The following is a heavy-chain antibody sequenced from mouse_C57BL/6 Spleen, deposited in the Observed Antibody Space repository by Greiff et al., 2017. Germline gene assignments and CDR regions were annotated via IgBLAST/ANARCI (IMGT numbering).Heavy chain of an antibody. CDR2: IYPGDGDT. D-gene: IGHD2-12*01. Sequence: QVQLQQSGAELVKPGASVKISCKASGYAFSSYWMNWVKQRPGKGLEWIGQIYPGDGDTNYNGKFKGKATLTADKSSSTAYMQLSSLTSEDSAVYFCARSYYSPYFDCWGQGTTLTVSS. V-gene: IGHV1-80*01. CDR3: ARSYYSPYFDC. J-gene: IGHJ2*01. CDR1: GYAFSSYW.